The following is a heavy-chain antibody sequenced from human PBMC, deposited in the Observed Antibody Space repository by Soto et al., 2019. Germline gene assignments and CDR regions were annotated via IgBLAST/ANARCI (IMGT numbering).Heavy chain of an antibody. CDR2: IYYSGST. J-gene: IGHJ4*02. Sequence: PSETLSLTCTVSGGSISSYYWSWIRQPPGKGLEWIGYIYYSGSTNYNPSLKSRVTISVDTSKNQFSLKLSSVTAADTAVYYCARWAIQGNHFDSWGQGTLVTVSS. CDR3: ARWAIQGNHFDS. CDR1: GGSISSYY. D-gene: IGHD1-26*01. V-gene: IGHV4-59*12.